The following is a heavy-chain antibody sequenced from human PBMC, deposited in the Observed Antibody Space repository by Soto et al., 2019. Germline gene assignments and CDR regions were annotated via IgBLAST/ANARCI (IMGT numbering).Heavy chain of an antibody. D-gene: IGHD2-15*01. Sequence: QVQLVRSGAEVKKPGASVKVSCKASGYTFTSYAMHWVRQAPGQRLEWMGWINAGDGNTKYSQKFQGRVTITRDTSASTAYMELSSLRTEDTAVYYGARGPGGPDGPGDYWGQGTLVTVSS. J-gene: IGHJ4*02. CDR3: ARGPGGPDGPGDY. V-gene: IGHV1-3*01. CDR1: GYTFTSYA. CDR2: INAGDGNT.